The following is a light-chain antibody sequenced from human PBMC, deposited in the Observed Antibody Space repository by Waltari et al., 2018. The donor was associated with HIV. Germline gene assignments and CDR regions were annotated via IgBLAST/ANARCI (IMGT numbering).Light chain of an antibody. V-gene: IGLV2-11*01. CDR2: DVT. CDR3: CSYAGSYTFV. CDR1: SSAVGGYNY. Sequence: QSALTQPRSVSGSPGQSVTISCTGTSSAVGGYNYVAWYQHHPGKAPKLMIYDVTKRPAGVPDRFSGSKSCNTASLTISGLQAEDEADYYCCSYAGSYTFVFGGGTKVTVL. J-gene: IGLJ2*01.